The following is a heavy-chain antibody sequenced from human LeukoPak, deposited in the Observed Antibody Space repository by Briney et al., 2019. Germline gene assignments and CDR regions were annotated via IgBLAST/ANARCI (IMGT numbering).Heavy chain of an antibody. CDR1: GGSISSGDYY. J-gene: IGHJ4*02. Sequence: SETLSLTCTVSGGSISSGDYYWSWIRQPPGKGLEWIGYVYYSGSTHYNPSLESRVTISVDNSKNQFSLKLSSVTAADTAVYYCATIDAFDYWGQGTLVTVSS. CDR3: ATIDAFDY. V-gene: IGHV4-30-4*08. CDR2: VYYSGST.